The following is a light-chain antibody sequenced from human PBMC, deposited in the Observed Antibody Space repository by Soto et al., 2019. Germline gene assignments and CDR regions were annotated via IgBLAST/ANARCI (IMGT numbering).Light chain of an antibody. Sequence: QSVLTQPASVSGSPLQSITISCTGTTSDVGGYNYVSWFQQHPGKAPKLIIYDVSGRPSGVSNRFSGSKSGNTASLTISGLQAEDEADYFCSSYTSSTTPYVFGTGTKVT. CDR3: SSYTSSTTPYV. CDR2: DVS. J-gene: IGLJ1*01. V-gene: IGLV2-14*01. CDR1: TSDVGGYNY.